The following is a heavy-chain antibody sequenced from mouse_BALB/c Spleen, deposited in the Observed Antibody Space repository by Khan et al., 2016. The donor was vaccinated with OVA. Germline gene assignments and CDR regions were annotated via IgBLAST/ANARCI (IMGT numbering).Heavy chain of an antibody. Sequence: VQLKESGPGLVAPSQSLSITCTVYGYSLTRYGVHWVRQPPGKGLEWLGLIWAGGSTNYNWALMSRLSISIDNSKGLVFLIMNSLQTEDTALYYCARSKYLARYWGQGTTLTVSS. CDR3: ARSKYLARY. CDR1: GYSLTRYG. CDR2: IWAGGST. J-gene: IGHJ2*01. V-gene: IGHV2-9*02. D-gene: IGHD3-3*01.